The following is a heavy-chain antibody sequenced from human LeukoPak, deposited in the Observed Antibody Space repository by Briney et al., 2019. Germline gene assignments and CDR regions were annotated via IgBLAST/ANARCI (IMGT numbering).Heavy chain of an antibody. CDR3: ARNSHPRSSSWYSPSYYYGMDV. CDR1: GGTFSSYA. Sequence: SVKVSCKASGGTFSSYAISWVRQAPGQGLEWMGGIIPIFGTANYAQKFQGRVTITADESTSTAYMELSSLRSEDTAVYHCARNSHPRSSSWYSPSYYYGMDVWGQGTTVTVSS. J-gene: IGHJ6*02. D-gene: IGHD6-13*01. V-gene: IGHV1-69*13. CDR2: IIPIFGTA.